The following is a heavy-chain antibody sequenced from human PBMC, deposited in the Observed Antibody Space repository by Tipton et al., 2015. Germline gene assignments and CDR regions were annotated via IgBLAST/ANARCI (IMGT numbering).Heavy chain of an antibody. V-gene: IGHV1-69*06. CDR2: IIPISGTA. Sequence: QVQLVQSGAEVKKPGSSVKVSCKASGGSFSKNAISWVRQAPGQGLEWMGGIIPISGTANYAQKFQGRVTMTRNTSISTVYMELSSLRSEDTAVYYCASVPPHYFFGMDVWGPGATITVSS. J-gene: IGHJ6*02. CDR1: GGSFSKNA. CDR3: ASVPPHYFFGMDV.